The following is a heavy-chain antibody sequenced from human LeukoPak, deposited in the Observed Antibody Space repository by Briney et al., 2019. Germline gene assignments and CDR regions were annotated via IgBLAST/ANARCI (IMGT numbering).Heavy chain of an antibody. D-gene: IGHD6-19*01. CDR1: GGTFSSYA. J-gene: IGHJ4*02. V-gene: IGHV1-69*04. CDR2: IIPILGIA. CDR3: ASAISVAGGDN. Sequence: ASVEVSCKASGGTFSSYAISWVRQAPGQGLEWMGRIIPILGIANYAQKFQGRVTITADKSTSTAYMELSSLRSEDTAVYYCASAISVAGGDNWGQGTLVTVSS.